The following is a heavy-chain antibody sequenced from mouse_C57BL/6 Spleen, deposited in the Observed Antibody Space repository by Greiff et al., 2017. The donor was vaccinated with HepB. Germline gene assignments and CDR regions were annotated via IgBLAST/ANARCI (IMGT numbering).Heavy chain of an antibody. D-gene: IGHD1-1*01. CDR3: ARRATVVAPFDY. J-gene: IGHJ2*01. CDR1: GYTFTSYW. CDR2: IDPSDSET. V-gene: IGHV1-52*01. Sequence: VQLQQPGAELVRPGSSVKLSCKASGYTFTSYWMHWVKQRPIQGLEWIGNIDPSDSETHYNQKFKDKATLTVDKSSSTAYMQLSSLTSEDSAVYYCARRATVVAPFDYWGQGTTLTVSS.